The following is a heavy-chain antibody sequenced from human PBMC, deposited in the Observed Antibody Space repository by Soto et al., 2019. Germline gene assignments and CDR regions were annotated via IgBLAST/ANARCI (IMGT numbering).Heavy chain of an antibody. J-gene: IGHJ4*02. V-gene: IGHV3-30-3*01. CDR2: ISYDGSNK. CDR3: VKHQVSLVRGISPFDY. D-gene: IGHD3-10*01. CDR1: GFTFSSYA. Sequence: PGGSLILSCAASGFTFSSYAMHWVRQAPGKGLEWVAVISYDGSNKYYADSVKGRFTISRDNSKNTLYLQMNSLRAEDTAVYYCVKHQVSLVRGISPFDYWGQGALVTVSS.